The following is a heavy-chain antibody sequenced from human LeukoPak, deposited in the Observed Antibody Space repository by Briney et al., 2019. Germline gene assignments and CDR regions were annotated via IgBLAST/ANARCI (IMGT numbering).Heavy chain of an antibody. CDR3: ARASSGWYGVGY. V-gene: IGHV4-59*01. D-gene: IGHD6-19*01. CDR1: GGSISSYY. Sequence: SSETLSLTCTVSGGSISSYYWSWIRQPPGKGLEWIGYIYYSGSTNYNPSLKSRVTISVDTSKNQFSLKLSSVTAADTAVYYCARASSGWYGVGYWGQGTLVTVSS. J-gene: IGHJ4*02. CDR2: IYYSGST.